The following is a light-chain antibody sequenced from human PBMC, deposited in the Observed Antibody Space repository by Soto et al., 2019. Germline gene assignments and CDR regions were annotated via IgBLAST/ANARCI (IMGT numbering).Light chain of an antibody. Sequence: QSVLTQPPSASGTPGQRVTISCSGSSSNIGSNTVSWYQQVPGTDPKLLIYSNNQRPSGVPDRFSGSKSGTSASLATSGLQSEDEADYYCAAWDDSLNALVFGTGTKLTVL. J-gene: IGLJ1*01. CDR2: SNN. CDR1: SSNIGSNT. V-gene: IGLV1-44*01. CDR3: AAWDDSLNALV.